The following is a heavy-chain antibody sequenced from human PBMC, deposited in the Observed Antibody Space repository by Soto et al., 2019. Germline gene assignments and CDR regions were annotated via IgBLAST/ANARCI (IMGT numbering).Heavy chain of an antibody. V-gene: IGHV4-31*03. D-gene: IGHD3-16*01. Sequence: QVQLQESGPGLVKPSQTLSLTCTVSGGSISSGGYYWSWIRQHPGKGLEWIGYIYYSGSIYYNPSLKSRVTISVDTSKNQFSLKLSSVTAADTAVYYCARLSNPWGNSVMDYWGQGTLVTVSS. CDR1: GGSISSGGYY. CDR3: ARLSNPWGNSVMDY. J-gene: IGHJ4*02. CDR2: IYYSGSI.